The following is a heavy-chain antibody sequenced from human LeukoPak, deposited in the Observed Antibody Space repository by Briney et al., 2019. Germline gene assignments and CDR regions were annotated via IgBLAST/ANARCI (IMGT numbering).Heavy chain of an antibody. D-gene: IGHD3-3*01. CDR3: ARGQQYYDFWSGYYRGNWFDP. J-gene: IGHJ5*02. CDR2: MNPNSGNT. Sequence: ASVKVSCKASGYIFSGYYMHWVRQATGQGLEWMGWMNPNSGNTGYAQKFQGRVTITRNTSISTAYMELSSLRSEDTAVYYCARGQQYYDFWSGYYRGNWFDPWGQGTLVTVSS. CDR1: GYIFSGYY. V-gene: IGHV1-8*03.